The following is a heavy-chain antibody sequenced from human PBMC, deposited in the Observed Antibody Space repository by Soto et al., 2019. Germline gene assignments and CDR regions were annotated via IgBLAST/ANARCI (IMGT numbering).Heavy chain of an antibody. Sequence: SETLSLTCTVSGGSISSSSYYWGWIRQPPGKGLEWIGSIYYSGSTYYNPSLKSRVTISVDTSKNQFSLKLSSVTAADTAVYYCARLEGTVAGRDYWGQGTLVTVSS. CDR1: GGSISSSSYY. V-gene: IGHV4-39*01. CDR3: ARLEGTVAGRDY. D-gene: IGHD6-19*01. J-gene: IGHJ4*02. CDR2: IYYSGST.